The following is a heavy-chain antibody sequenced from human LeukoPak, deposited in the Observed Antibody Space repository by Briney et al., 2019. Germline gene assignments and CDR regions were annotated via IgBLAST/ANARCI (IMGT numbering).Heavy chain of an antibody. CDR2: IYHSGST. D-gene: IGHD2-15*01. CDR1: GYSITSGYY. J-gene: IGHJ4*02. V-gene: IGHV4-38-2*02. Sequence: PSETLSLTCTVSGYSITSGYYWGWIRQPPGKGLEWIGSIYHSGSTYYNPSLKTRVTISVDTSKNQFSLKLSSVTAADTAVYYCASDGEGYCSGGSCYSNYWGQGTLVTVSS. CDR3: ASDGEGYCSGGSCYSNY.